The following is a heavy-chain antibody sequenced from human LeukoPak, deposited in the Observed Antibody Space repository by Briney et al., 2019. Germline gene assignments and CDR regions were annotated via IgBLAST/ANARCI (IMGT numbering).Heavy chain of an antibody. Sequence: SGTLSLTCTVSGGSFTSYYWSWIRQPPGRGLEWICYIYYSVSTTYNPSLKSRVTTSLEASRNHFSLKLTSVTAADTAAYFCARAPLTGFYMDGFDLWGHGTMVTVSS. V-gene: IGHV4-59*01. CDR3: ARAPLTGFYMDGFDL. J-gene: IGHJ3*01. D-gene: IGHD3-9*01. CDR2: IYYSVST. CDR1: GGSFTSYY.